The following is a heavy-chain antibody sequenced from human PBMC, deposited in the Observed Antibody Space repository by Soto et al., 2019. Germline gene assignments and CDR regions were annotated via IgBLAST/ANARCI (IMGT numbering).Heavy chain of an antibody. CDR2: IIPIFGAA. J-gene: IGHJ6*02. D-gene: IGHD6-13*01. V-gene: IGHV1-69*13. Sequence: SVKVSCKASGGTFSSYAISWVRQAPGQGLEWMGGIIPIFGAANYAQKFQGRVTITADESTSTAYMELSSLRSEDTAVYYCARVPSSSWYVGGMDVWGQGTTVTVSS. CDR1: GGTFSSYA. CDR3: ARVPSSSWYVGGMDV.